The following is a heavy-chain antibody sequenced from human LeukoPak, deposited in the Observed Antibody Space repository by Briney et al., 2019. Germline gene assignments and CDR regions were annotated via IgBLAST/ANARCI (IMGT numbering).Heavy chain of an antibody. J-gene: IGHJ4*02. CDR1: GFTFSSYS. V-gene: IGHV3-21*01. D-gene: IGHD6-6*01. CDR3: ARARGSSKIYDG. CDR2: ISSSSSYI. Sequence: GGSLRLSCAASGFTFSSYSMNWVRQAPGKGLEWVSSISSSSSYIYYADSVKGRFTISRDNAKNSLYLQMNSLRAEDTAVYYCARARGSSKIYDGWGQGTLVTVSS.